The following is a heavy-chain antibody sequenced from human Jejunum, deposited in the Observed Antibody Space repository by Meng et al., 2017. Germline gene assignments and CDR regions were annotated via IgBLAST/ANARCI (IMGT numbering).Heavy chain of an antibody. CDR3: TRYRDSIDY. J-gene: IGHJ4*02. D-gene: IGHD2-15*01. V-gene: IGHV3-7*01. CDR2: IKADGTEE. Sequence: GESLKISCATSGFTFSNYWMNWVRQAPGKGLEWVANIKADGTEEYYVDSVKGRFTISRDNAKNSLYLQMNSLRTEDTAVYYCTRYRDSIDYWGQGILVTVSS. CDR1: GFTFSNYW.